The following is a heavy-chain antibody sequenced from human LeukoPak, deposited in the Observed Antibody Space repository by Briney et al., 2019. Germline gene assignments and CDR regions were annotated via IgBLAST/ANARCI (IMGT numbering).Heavy chain of an antibody. CDR2: IWYDGSNK. V-gene: IGHV3-33*01. CDR3: VRGVGVSRFNYLDS. CDR1: GFTFSSYG. Sequence: GGSLRLSCAASGFTFSSYGMHWVRQAPGKGLEWVAVIWYDGSNKYYADSVKGRFTISRDNSKNTLYLQVNSLRDDDTAVYYCVRGVGVSRFNYLDSWGQGTLVIVSS. D-gene: IGHD6-13*01. J-gene: IGHJ4*02.